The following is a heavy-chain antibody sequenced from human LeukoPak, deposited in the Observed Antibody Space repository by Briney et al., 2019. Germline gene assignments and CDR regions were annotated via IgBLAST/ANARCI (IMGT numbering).Heavy chain of an antibody. CDR3: AKDKQLLLLSPPAY. CDR2: ISYDGSNK. D-gene: IGHD5-18*01. V-gene: IGHV3-30*18. CDR1: GFTFSSYG. Sequence: GGSLRLSCAASGFTFSSYGMHWVRQAPGKGLEWVAVISYDGSNKYYADSVKGRFTISRDNSKNTMYLQMNSLRAEDTAVYYCAKDKQLLLLSPPAYWGQGTLVTVSS. J-gene: IGHJ4*02.